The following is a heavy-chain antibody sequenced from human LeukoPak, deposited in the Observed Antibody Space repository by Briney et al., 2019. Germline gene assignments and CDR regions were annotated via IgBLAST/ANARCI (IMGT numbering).Heavy chain of an antibody. J-gene: IGHJ3*02. D-gene: IGHD3-9*01. V-gene: IGHV1-8*01. CDR1: GYTFTSYD. Sequence: GASVKVSCKASGYTFTSYDINWVRQATGQGLEWMGWMNPNSGNTGYAQKFQGRVTMTRNTSISTAYMELSSLRSEDTAVYYCARRTYYDILTGYSDAFDIWGQGTMVTVSS. CDR3: ARRTYYDILTGYSDAFDI. CDR2: MNPNSGNT.